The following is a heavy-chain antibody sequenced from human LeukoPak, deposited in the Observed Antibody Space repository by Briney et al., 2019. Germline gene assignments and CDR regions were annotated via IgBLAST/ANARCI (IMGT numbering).Heavy chain of an antibody. V-gene: IGHV3-23*01. CDR3: AKKGYYDGSGYYMYYFDH. CDR2: ISGSGGTA. CDR1: GFTFSIYA. D-gene: IGHD3-22*01. Sequence: GGSLRLSCAASGFTFSIYAMSWVRQAPGRGLEWVSAISGSGGTAYYADSVKGRFTISRDNSKNTLYLQMNSLRAEDTAVYYCAKKGYYDGSGYYMYYFDHWGQGTLVTVSS. J-gene: IGHJ4*02.